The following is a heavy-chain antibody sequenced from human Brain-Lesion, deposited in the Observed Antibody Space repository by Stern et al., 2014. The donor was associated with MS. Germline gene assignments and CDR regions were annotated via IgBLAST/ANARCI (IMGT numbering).Heavy chain of an antibody. CDR2: FAPEDGET. V-gene: IGHV1-24*01. D-gene: IGHD1-26*01. CDR3: ATLSPGAGGNYYRHFDY. CDR1: GYTLTEFS. J-gene: IGHJ4*02. Sequence: QVQLVQSGAEVKKPGASVKVSCKVSGYTLTEFSMHWVRQAPRKGLEWMGGFAPEDGETIYAQKFQGRVTMTEDTSTDTAYMELSSLRSEDTAVYYCATLSPGAGGNYYRHFDYWGQGTLVTVSS.